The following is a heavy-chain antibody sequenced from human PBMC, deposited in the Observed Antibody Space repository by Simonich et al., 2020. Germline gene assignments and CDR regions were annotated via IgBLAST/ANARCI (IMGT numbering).Heavy chain of an antibody. Sequence: GGGLVNPGGSLRLSCAASGFTFSSYSMNWVRQAPGKGLECVSSISSSSSYIYYADSVKGRFTISRDNAKNSLYLQMNSLRAEDTAVYYCARDTSYYGSGSYYFDYWGQGTLVTVSS. J-gene: IGHJ4*02. V-gene: IGHV3-21*01. CDR2: ISSSSSYI. CDR3: ARDTSYYGSGSYYFDY. D-gene: IGHD3-10*01. CDR1: GFTFSSYS.